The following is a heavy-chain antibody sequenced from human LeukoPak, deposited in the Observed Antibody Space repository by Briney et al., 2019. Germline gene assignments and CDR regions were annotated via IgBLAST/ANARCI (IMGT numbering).Heavy chain of an antibody. CDR2: MNPNSGNT. D-gene: IGHD6-13*01. J-gene: IGHJ4*02. CDR1: GYTFTSYG. Sequence: ASVKVSCKASGYTFTSYGISWVRQAPGQGLEWMGWMNPNSGNTGYAQKFQGRVTMTRNTSISTAYMELSSLRSEDTAVYYCARAPAGDFDYWGQGTLVTVSS. CDR3: ARAPAGDFDY. V-gene: IGHV1-8*02.